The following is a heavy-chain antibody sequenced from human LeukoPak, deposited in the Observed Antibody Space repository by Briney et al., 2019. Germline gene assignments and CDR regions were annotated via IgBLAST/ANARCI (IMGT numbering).Heavy chain of an antibody. CDR1: GGSFSGYY. CDR3: ARLKVVRGVISREYYYYYYGMDV. CDR2: INHSGST. J-gene: IGHJ6*02. D-gene: IGHD3-10*01. Sequence: SETLSLTCAVYGGSFSGYYWSWIRQPPGKVLEWIGEINHSGSTNYNPSLKSRVTISVDTSKNQFSLKLRSVTAADTPVYYCARLKVVRGVISREYYYYYYGMDVWGQGTTVTVSS. V-gene: IGHV4-34*01.